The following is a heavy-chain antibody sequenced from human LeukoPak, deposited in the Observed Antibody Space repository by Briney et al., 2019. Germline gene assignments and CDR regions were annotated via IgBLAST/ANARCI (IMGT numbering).Heavy chain of an antibody. CDR3: AREYYWNHSPGFDY. J-gene: IGHJ4*02. V-gene: IGHV1-3*01. D-gene: IGHD1-1*01. CDR1: GYTFTSYA. Sequence: GASVKVSCKASGYTFTSYAMHWVRQAPGQRLEWMGWINAGNGNTKYSQKFQGRVTITRDTSASTAYMELSSLRSDVTAVYYCAREYYWNHSPGFDYWGQGTLVTVSS. CDR2: INAGNGNT.